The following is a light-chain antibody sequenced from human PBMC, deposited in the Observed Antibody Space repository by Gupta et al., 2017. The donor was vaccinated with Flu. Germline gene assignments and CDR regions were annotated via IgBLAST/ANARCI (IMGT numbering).Light chain of an antibody. V-gene: IGLV2-14*01. Sequence: SALTPPLTVSGSPGPSITLSCTGTSSDVGGYNYVSWYQQHPGKAPKLMIYEVSNRPAGVSNRFSGSKSGNTASLTISGLQAEDEADYYCSSYTSSSTLVFGGGTKLTVL. CDR3: SSYTSSSTLV. CDR2: EVS. J-gene: IGLJ2*01. CDR1: SSDVGGYNY.